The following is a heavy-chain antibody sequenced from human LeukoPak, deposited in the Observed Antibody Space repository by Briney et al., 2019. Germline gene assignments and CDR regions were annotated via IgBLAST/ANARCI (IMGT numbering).Heavy chain of an antibody. V-gene: IGHV6-1*01. CDR3: AREGIAAAGSFDY. CDR2: TYYRYKLYN. Sequence: SQTLSLTCALSGDIVSSNSAGWHWSRQSRSRGLEWLERTYYRYKLYNDYAVAVKSRITINPDTSKNQFSLQLNSVTPEDTAVYYCAREGIAAAGSFDYWGQGTLVTVSS. J-gene: IGHJ4*02. CDR1: GDIVSSNSAG. D-gene: IGHD6-13*01.